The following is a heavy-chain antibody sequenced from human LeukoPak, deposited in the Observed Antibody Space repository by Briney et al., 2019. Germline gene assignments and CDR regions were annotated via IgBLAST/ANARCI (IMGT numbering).Heavy chain of an antibody. Sequence: GGSLRLSCSASGFSFSSDGMSWVRQAPGKGLEWVSGILGGAGSTYYADSVKGRFTIPRDNSKNTLYLQMNSLRAEDTAVYYCAHGTMYQLDYWGQGTLVTVSS. V-gene: IGHV3-23*01. CDR1: GFSFSSDG. J-gene: IGHJ4*02. CDR2: ILGGAGST. D-gene: IGHD2-2*01. CDR3: AHGTMYQLDY.